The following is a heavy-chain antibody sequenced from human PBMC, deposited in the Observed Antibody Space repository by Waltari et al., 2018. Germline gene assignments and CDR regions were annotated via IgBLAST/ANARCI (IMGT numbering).Heavy chain of an antibody. D-gene: IGHD3-16*01. Sequence: QVQLVQSGAEVKKPGSSVKVSCKASGGTFSSYAISWVRQAPGQGLGWMGRIIPILGIANYAQKFQGRVTITADESTSTAYRELSSLRSEDTAVYYCAREGGAYYYGMDVWGQGTTVTVSS. J-gene: IGHJ6*02. CDR3: AREGGAYYYGMDV. CDR1: GGTFSSYA. CDR2: IIPILGIA. V-gene: IGHV1-69*04.